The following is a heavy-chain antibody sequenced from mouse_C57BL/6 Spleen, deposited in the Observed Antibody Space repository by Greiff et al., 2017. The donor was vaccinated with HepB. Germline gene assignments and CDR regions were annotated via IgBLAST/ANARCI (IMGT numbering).Heavy chain of an antibody. J-gene: IGHJ3*01. D-gene: IGHD2-4*01. V-gene: IGHV5-9-1*02. CDR3: TRDRRGPDYGWFAY. CDR2: ISSGGDYI. Sequence: EVQLQQSGEGLVKPGGSLKLSCAASGFTFSSYAMSWVRQTPEKRLEWVAYISSGGDYIYYADTVKGRFTISRDNARNTLYLQMSSLKSEDTAMYYCTRDRRGPDYGWFAYWGQGTLVTVSA. CDR1: GFTFSSYA.